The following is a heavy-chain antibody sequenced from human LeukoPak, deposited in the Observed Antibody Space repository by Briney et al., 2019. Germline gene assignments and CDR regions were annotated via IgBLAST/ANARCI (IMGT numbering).Heavy chain of an antibody. CDR3: ARDPRLDYGDTYNWFDP. J-gene: IGHJ5*02. Sequence: ASVKVSCKASGYTFTSYYMHWVRQAPGQGLEWMGIINPNGGSTSYAQKFQGRVTMTRDTSTSTVYMELSSLRSEDTAVYYCARDPRLDYGDTYNWFDPWGQGTLVTVSS. CDR2: INPNGGST. CDR1: GYTFTSYY. D-gene: IGHD4-17*01. V-gene: IGHV1-46*01.